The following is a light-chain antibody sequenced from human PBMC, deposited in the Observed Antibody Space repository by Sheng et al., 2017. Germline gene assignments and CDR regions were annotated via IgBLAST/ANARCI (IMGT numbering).Light chain of an antibody. CDR3: QQTYNIPLT. J-gene: IGKJ4*01. CDR2: LRP. Sequence: DIQMTQSPSSLSASVGDRVTITCRASQTLDNYLNWYQQKPGKAPNSSSLLRPVCKVGSHQGSSGXGSGTEFTLTITSLQPEDFASYFCQQTYNIPLTFGGGTKVEIK. V-gene: IGKV1-39*01. CDR1: QTLDNY.